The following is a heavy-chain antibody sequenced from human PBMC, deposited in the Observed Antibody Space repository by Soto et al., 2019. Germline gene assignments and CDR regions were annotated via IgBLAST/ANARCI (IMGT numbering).Heavy chain of an antibody. V-gene: IGHV3-74*01. CDR1: GFTFSSFW. CDR3: ARVGAKTWY. CDR2: VNSDGSIT. D-gene: IGHD1-26*01. J-gene: IGHJ4*02. Sequence: RLSCAASGFTFSSFWMHWVRQAPGKGLVWVSRVNSDGSITNYADAVKGRFTISRDNAKNTLYLQMDGLRAEDTAVYYCARVGAKTWYWGQGTLVTVAS.